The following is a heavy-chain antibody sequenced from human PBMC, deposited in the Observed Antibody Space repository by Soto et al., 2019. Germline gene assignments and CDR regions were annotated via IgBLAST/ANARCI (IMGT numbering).Heavy chain of an antibody. CDR1: GFTFGSRA. CDR3: ARGSKDPYPESRIFDF. V-gene: IGHV3-23*01. CDR2: ITDTGGDT. J-gene: IGHJ4*02. Sequence: PGGSLRLSCVASGFTFGSRAMSWVRQAPGEGLEWVSTITDTGGDTKCADSVRGRFTISRDNSKNTLYLQMISLRAEDSSVYYCARGSKDPYPESRIFDFWGRGTLVTVSS.